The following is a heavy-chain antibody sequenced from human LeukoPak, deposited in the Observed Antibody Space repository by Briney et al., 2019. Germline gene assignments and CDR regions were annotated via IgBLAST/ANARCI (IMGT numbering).Heavy chain of an antibody. CDR3: ARGLGFDY. CDR1: GGSISSGSYY. J-gene: IGHJ4*02. V-gene: IGHV4-61*02. Sequence: PSQTLSLTCTVSGGSISSGSYYWSWIRQPAGKGLEWIGRIYTSGSTNYNPSLKSRVTISVDTSKNQFSLKLSSVTAADTAMYYCARGLGFDYWGQGTLVTVSS. CDR2: IYTSGST.